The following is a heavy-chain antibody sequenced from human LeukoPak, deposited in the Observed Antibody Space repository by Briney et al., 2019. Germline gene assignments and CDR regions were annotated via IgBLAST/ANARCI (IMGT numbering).Heavy chain of an antibody. D-gene: IGHD5-24*01. V-gene: IGHV1-18*01. CDR1: GYSFTTYA. CDR2: ISAYKGNT. CDR3: ARDLTRDGYTWFDP. J-gene: IGHJ5*02. Sequence: GASVKVSCKASGYSFTTYAINWVRQAPGQGLEWMGWISAYKGNTKYAQKLQGRVIMTTDTSTSTAYMEMRSLRSDDTAVYFCARDLTRDGYTWFDPWGQGTLVTVSS.